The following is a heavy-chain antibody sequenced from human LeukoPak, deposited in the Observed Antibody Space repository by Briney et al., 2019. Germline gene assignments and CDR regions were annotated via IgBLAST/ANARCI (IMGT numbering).Heavy chain of an antibody. J-gene: IGHJ4*02. CDR1: GYTFTGYY. Sequence: ASVKVSCKASGYTFTGYYMHWVRQAPGQGLEWMGWINPNSGGTNYAQKFQGRVTMTRDTSISTAYMELSRLRSDDTAVYYCTRGVFRGSCYNYWGQGTLVTVSS. V-gene: IGHV1-2*02. CDR3: TRGVFRGSCYNY. D-gene: IGHD2-15*01. CDR2: INPNSGGT.